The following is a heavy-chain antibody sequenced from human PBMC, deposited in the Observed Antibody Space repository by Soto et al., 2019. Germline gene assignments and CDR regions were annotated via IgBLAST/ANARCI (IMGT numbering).Heavy chain of an antibody. V-gene: IGHV6-1*01. CDR1: GNSVSSNRAA. CDR2: TYYRSKWNN. J-gene: IGHJ4*02. D-gene: IGHD6-6*01. Sequence: SHTLSLPCGTSGNSVSSNRAAWDLIRQSPSRGLEWLGRTYYRSKWNNDYAVSVKSRITINPDTSKNQFSLQLNSVTPEDTAVYYCARGYSSSFDYWGPGTLVTSPQ. CDR3: ARGYSSSFDY.